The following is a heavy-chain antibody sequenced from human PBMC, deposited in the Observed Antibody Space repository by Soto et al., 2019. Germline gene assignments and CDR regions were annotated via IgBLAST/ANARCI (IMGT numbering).Heavy chain of an antibody. CDR3: AKEIEAAGRFCGLNV. CDR2: INPSGGST. V-gene: IGHV1-46*01. Sequence: QVQLLQSGAEVKKPGASVKVSCKAVGYTVSIYYVHWVRQAPGQGLEWMGVINPSGGSTSYAQKFQGRMNIPRDRSAVTKSMEMTSLNTDDTDVYYSAKEIEAAGRFCGLNVWGQGTTVTVSS. J-gene: IGHJ6*02. CDR1: GYTVSIYY. D-gene: IGHD6-19*01.